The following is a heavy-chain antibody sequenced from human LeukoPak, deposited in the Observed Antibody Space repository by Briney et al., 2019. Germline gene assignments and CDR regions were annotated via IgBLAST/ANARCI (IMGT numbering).Heavy chain of an antibody. CDR2: INPNSGGT. CDR1: GYTFTGYY. V-gene: IGHV1-2*02. J-gene: IGHJ6*03. CDR3: ARAYSNPLHHYYYYYMDV. Sequence: GASVKVSCKASGYTFTGYYMHWVRQAPGQGLEWMGWINPNSGGTNYAQKFQGRVTMTRDTSISTAYMELSRLRSDDTAVYYCARAYSNPLHHYYYYYMDVWGKGTTVTVSS. D-gene: IGHD4-11*01.